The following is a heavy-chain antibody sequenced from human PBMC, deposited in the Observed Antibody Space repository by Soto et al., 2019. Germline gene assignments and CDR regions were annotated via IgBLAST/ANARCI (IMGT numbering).Heavy chain of an antibody. V-gene: IGHV4-31*03. J-gene: IGHJ6*02. CDR1: GGSISSSDYY. CDR2: IYYTGST. Sequence: QVQLQESGPGLVKPSQTLSLTCTVSGGSISSSDYYWSWIRQHPGKGLEWIGYIYYTGSTYYNPSLKSRVTISGDTSKDQFSLNLSSVTAADTAVYYCVRESAFSDVWGQGTTVTVSS. CDR3: VRESAFSDV.